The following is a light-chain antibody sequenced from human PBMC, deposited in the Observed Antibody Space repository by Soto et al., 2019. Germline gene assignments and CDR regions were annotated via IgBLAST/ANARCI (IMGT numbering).Light chain of an antibody. CDR2: EVS. J-gene: IGLJ1*01. CDR3: SYKTPSTPLVF. CDR1: SSDVGYYNY. V-gene: IGLV2-14*01. Sequence: QSALTQPASVSGSPGQSITISCTGSSSDVGYYNYVSWYQQHPGKAPKLMIYEVSNRPSGVSNRFSGSKSGNTASLTISGLQAEDEDYYYSSYKTPSTPLVFFETGTKLTVL.